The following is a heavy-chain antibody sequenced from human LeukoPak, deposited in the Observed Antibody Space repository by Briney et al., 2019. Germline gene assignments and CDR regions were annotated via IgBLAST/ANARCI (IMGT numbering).Heavy chain of an antibody. CDR1: GGSFSGYY. CDR3: ARETEKQWQY. D-gene: IGHD6-19*01. J-gene: IGHJ3*01. V-gene: IGHV4-34*01. CDR2: INHSGST. Sequence: SETLSLTCAVYGGSFSGYYWSWIRQPPGKGLEWIGEINHSGSTNYNPSLKSRVTISVDTSKNQFSLKLSSVTAADTAVYYCARETEKQWQYWGQGTTVSVSS.